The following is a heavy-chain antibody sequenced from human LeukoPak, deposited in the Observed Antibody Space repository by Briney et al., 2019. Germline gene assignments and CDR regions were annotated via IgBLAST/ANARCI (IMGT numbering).Heavy chain of an antibody. Sequence: GESLKISCKASSYSFANYWIGWVRQMPGKGLEWMGIVYPAGSQTLYSPSFQGQVTISVDKSTSTAYLQWNTLKASDTAMYYCARQSDCSSTSCYSLDYWGQGTLVTVSS. J-gene: IGHJ4*02. CDR3: ARQSDCSSTSCYSLDY. CDR2: VYPAGSQT. V-gene: IGHV5-51*01. CDR1: SYSFANYW. D-gene: IGHD2-2*02.